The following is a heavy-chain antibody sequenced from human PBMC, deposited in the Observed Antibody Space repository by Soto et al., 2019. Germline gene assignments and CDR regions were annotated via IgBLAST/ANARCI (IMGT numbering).Heavy chain of an antibody. CDR1: GFSLSTSGVG. CDR3: AHRPNQRPYYYYGMDV. V-gene: IGHV2-5*01. Sequence: SGPTLVNPTQTLTLTCTFSGFSLSTSGVGVGWIRQPPGKALEWLALIYLNDDKRYSPSLKSRLTITKDTSKNQVVLTMTNMDPVDTATYYCAHRPNQRPYYYYGMDVWGQGTTVTVSS. J-gene: IGHJ6*02. CDR2: IYLNDDK.